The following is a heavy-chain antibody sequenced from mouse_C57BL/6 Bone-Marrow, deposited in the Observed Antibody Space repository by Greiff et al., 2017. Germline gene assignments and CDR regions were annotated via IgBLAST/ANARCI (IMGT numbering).Heavy chain of an antibody. CDR2: ISSGGSYT. Sequence: EVMLVESGGDLVKPGGSLKLSCAASGFTFSSYGMSWVRQTPDKRLEWVATISSGGSYTYYPDSVKGRFTISRDNAKNTLYLQMSSLKSEDTAMXYCARTSDYGSRNWYFDVWGTGTTVTVSS. CDR1: GFTFSSYG. D-gene: IGHD1-1*01. CDR3: ARTSDYGSRNWYFDV. J-gene: IGHJ1*03. V-gene: IGHV5-6*01.